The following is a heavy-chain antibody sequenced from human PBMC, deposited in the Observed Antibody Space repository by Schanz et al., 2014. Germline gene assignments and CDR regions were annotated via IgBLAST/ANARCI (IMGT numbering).Heavy chain of an antibody. D-gene: IGHD3-16*01. Sequence: QVQLIQSGAEVKKPGASVKVSCKASGYTFTSDSMHWVRQAPGQGLEWMGRIIPIVDITNYAQKFLGRVTITADKSTSTAYMELKSLRSADTAVYYCATIGVNDYWRFGLDLWGQGTLVTVSS. J-gene: IGHJ5*02. V-gene: IGHV1-69*09. CDR3: ATIGVNDYWRFGLDL. CDR2: IIPIVDIT. CDR1: GYTFTSDS.